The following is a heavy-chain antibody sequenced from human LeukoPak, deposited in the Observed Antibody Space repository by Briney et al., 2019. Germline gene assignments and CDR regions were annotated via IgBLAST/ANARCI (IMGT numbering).Heavy chain of an antibody. CDR2: ISSSSSTI. CDR1: GFTFSSYS. J-gene: IGHJ4*02. CDR3: ARAGSYGALNQGY. V-gene: IGHV3-48*01. Sequence: GGSLRLSCAASGFTFSSYSMIWVRQAPGKGLEWVSYISSSSSTIYYADSVKGRFTISRDNANNSLYLQMNSLRAEDTAVYYCARAGSYGALNQGYWGQGTLVTVSS. D-gene: IGHD3-10*01.